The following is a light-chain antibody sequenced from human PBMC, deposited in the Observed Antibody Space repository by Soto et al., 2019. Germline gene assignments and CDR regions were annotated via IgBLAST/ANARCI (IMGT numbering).Light chain of an antibody. V-gene: IGLV2-14*01. J-gene: IGLJ1*01. Sequence: QSALTQPASVSGSPGQSITISCTGTSSDVGLYDYVSWYQHHSGKPPKLLIYEVTNRPSGVSDRFSGSKSGNTASLTISGLQAEDEADYYCCSYTSSDTDVFGSATKLTVL. CDR2: EVT. CDR3: CSYTSSDTDV. CDR1: SSDVGLYDY.